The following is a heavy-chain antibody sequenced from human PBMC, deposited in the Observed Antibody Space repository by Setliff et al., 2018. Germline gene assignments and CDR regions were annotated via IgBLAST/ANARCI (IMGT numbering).Heavy chain of an antibody. D-gene: IGHD3-22*01. CDR2: INPSSGRT. Sequence: EASVKVSCKASGYTFTSHYMHWVRQAPGLGLEWMGTINPSSGRTSYAQKFQGRVTMTRDTSTSTVYMDMSSLRSEDTAVYYCARGVGYDTSAYYSFLDLWGQGALVTVSS. J-gene: IGHJ5*02. CDR1: GYTFTSHY. CDR3: ARGVGYDTSAYYSFLDL. V-gene: IGHV1-46*01.